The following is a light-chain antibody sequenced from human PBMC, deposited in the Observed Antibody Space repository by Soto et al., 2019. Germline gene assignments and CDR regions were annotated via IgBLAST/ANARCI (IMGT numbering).Light chain of an antibody. CDR3: QQYNNWPRT. J-gene: IGKJ1*01. Sequence: EIVMTHYPPSVSVSPGEKAALSCRASPSVSSILALYQQKTGEAPRLLMYGASTRATGIPARFSGSGSGTEFTLTISSLQSEDVVVYYCQQYNNWPRTFGQGTKVDI. CDR2: GAS. CDR1: PSVSSI. V-gene: IGKV3-15*01.